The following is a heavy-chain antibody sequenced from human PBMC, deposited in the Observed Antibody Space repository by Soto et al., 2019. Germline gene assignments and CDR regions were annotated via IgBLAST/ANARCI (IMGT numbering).Heavy chain of an antibody. J-gene: IGHJ5*02. CDR1: GGSISSGGYY. CDR2: IYYSGST. D-gene: IGHD2-15*01. CDR3: ARGGYCSGGSCRPNWFDP. Sequence: SETLSLTCTVSGGSISSGGYYWSWIRQHPGKGLEWIGYIYYSGSTYYNPSLKSRVTISVDTSKNQFSLKLSSVTAADTAVYYCARGGYCSGGSCRPNWFDPWGQGTLVTVSS. V-gene: IGHV4-31*03.